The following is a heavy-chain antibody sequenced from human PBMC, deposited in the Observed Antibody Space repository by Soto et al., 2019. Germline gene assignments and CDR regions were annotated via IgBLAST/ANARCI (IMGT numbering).Heavy chain of an antibody. D-gene: IGHD3-10*01. CDR3: AREIRFGPNNWFDP. CDR2: IYYSGST. Sequence: SETLSLTCTVSGGCISSYYWSWIRQPPGKGLEWIGYIYYSGSTNYNPSLKSRVTISVDTSKNQFSLKLSSVTAADTAVYYCAREIRFGPNNWFDPWGQGTLVTVSS. J-gene: IGHJ5*02. V-gene: IGHV4-59*01. CDR1: GGCISSYY.